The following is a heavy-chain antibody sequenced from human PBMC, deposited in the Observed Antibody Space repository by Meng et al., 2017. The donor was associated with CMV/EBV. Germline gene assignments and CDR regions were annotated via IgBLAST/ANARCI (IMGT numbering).Heavy chain of an antibody. J-gene: IGHJ5*02. Sequence: SETLSLTCAVYGGSFSGYYWSWIRQPPGKGLEWIGEINHSGSTNYNPSLKSRVTISVDTSKNQFSLKLSPVTAADTAVYYCASGLGYSYGGWFDPWGQGTLVTVSS. CDR2: INHSGST. CDR1: GGSFSGYY. D-gene: IGHD5-18*01. V-gene: IGHV4-34*01. CDR3: ASGLGYSYGGWFDP.